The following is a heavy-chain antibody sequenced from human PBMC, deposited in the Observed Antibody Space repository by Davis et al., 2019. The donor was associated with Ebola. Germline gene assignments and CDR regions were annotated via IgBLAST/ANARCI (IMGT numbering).Heavy chain of an antibody. J-gene: IGHJ5*02. CDR2: INKDGSQK. Sequence: GESLKISCAASGFSFSSHWMTWVRQAPGKGLESVAKINKDGSQKYYVDSARGRFTISRDNAQKSLYLQMNSLRVEDTAIYYCTRDRAYKCFDLWGQGTLVTVSS. CDR1: GFSFSSHW. CDR3: TRDRAYKCFDL. V-gene: IGHV3-7*01.